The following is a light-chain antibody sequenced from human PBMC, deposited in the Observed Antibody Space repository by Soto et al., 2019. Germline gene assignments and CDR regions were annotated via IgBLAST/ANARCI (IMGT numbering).Light chain of an antibody. CDR3: QQYNSYCT. Sequence: DIQVTQSPSTMSASVGDRVTISCRASQSISSWLAWYQQKPGKAPKLLIYKAPSLESGVPSRFSGSGSGTEFTLTIISVQPDDFATYYCQQYNSYCTFGQGTKVEIK. J-gene: IGKJ1*01. V-gene: IGKV1-5*03. CDR1: QSISSW. CDR2: KAP.